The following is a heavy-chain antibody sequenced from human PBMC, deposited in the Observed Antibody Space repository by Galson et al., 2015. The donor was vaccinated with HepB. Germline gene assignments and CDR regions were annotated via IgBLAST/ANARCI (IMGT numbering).Heavy chain of an antibody. CDR3: ARGEGTQLWPRVPLDY. CDR1: DYTFTSYG. V-gene: IGHV1-18*01. CDR2: ISPKNGNT. D-gene: IGHD5-18*01. J-gene: IGHJ4*02. Sequence: SVKVSCKASDYTFTSYGINWVRQAPGQGLEWMGWISPKNGNTNSAQKLQGRVTMTTDTSTNTAYMELRSLRSDDTAVYYCARGEGTQLWPRVPLDYRGQGTLVTVSS.